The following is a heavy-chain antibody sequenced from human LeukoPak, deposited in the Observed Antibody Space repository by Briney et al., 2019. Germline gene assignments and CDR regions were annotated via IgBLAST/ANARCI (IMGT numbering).Heavy chain of an antibody. CDR1: GYTFTGYY. Sequence: ASVKVSCKTSGYTFTGYYMRWVRQAPGQGLEWMGWINPNSGGTNYAQKFQGRVTMTRDTSISTAYMELSRLRSDDTAVYYCARSVRWPGGWFDPWGQGTLVTVSS. J-gene: IGHJ5*02. CDR3: ARSVRWPGGWFDP. CDR2: INPNSGGT. V-gene: IGHV1-2*02. D-gene: IGHD4-23*01.